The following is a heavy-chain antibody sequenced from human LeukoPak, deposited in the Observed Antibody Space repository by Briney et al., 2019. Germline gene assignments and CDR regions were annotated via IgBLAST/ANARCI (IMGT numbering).Heavy chain of an antibody. D-gene: IGHD6-19*01. CDR1: GYTFTGYY. J-gene: IGHJ4*02. CDR3: ARVSSGGAN. V-gene: IGHV1-2*02. CDR2: INPNSGGT. Sequence: ASVKVSCKASGYTFTGYYMHWVRQAPGQGLEWMGWINPNSGGTNYAQKSQGRVTMTRDTSISTAYMDMSRLKSDDTAVYYCARVSSGGANWGQGTLVTVSS.